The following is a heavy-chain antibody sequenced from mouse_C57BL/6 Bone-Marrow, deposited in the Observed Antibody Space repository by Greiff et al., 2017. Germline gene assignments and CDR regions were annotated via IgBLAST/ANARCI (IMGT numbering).Heavy chain of an antibody. J-gene: IGHJ4*01. CDR2: IDPSDSYT. V-gene: IGHV1-59*01. D-gene: IGHD2-5*01. Sequence: QVQLQQSGAELVRPGASVTLSCKASGYTFTSYWMHWVKQRPGQGLGWIGVIDPSDSYTNYNQKFKGKATLTVDTSSSTAYMQLSSLTSEDAAVXYCARCSNYPLAMDYWGQGTSVTVSS. CDR1: GYTFTSYW. CDR3: ARCSNYPLAMDY.